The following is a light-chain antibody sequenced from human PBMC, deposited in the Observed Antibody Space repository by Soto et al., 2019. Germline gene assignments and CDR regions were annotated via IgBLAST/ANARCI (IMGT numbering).Light chain of an antibody. CDR3: QVWDSSSDHYV. J-gene: IGLJ1*01. Sequence: SYELTQPPSVSVAPGQTARITCEGNNIGRKSVHWYQQKPGQAPVLVVYDDDDRPSGIPERFSGSNSGNAATLTISRVEAGDEADYYCQVWDSSSDHYVFGTGTKVTVL. CDR1: NIGRKS. CDR2: DDD. V-gene: IGLV3-21*02.